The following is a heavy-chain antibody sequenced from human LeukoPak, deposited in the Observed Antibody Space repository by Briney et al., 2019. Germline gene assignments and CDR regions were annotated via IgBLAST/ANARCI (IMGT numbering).Heavy chain of an antibody. V-gene: IGHV3-74*01. CDR1: GYTFSTYW. Sequence: GGSLRLSCAASGYTFSTYWMHWVRQAPGKGLEWVSRIKTDGSIESSADAVKGRFTISRDNAKNSLYLQMNSLRAEDTAVYYCARDGRMAVAGRSYYYYYGMDVWGQGTTVTVSS. D-gene: IGHD6-19*01. CDR3: ARDGRMAVAGRSYYYYYGMDV. J-gene: IGHJ6*02. CDR2: IKTDGSIE.